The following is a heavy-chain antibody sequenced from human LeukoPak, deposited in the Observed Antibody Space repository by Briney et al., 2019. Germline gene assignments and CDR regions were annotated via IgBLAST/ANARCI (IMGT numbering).Heavy chain of an antibody. D-gene: IGHD5-18*01. Sequence: GGSLRLSCAASGFTFSSYWMSWVRQAPGKGLEWVANIKQDGSEKYYVDSVKGRFTISRDNAKNSVSLQMNSLRAEDTAVYYCAAGYSSGTNLDHWGQGTLVTVSS. CDR3: AAGYSSGTNLDH. V-gene: IGHV3-7*01. CDR2: IKQDGSEK. CDR1: GFTFSSYW. J-gene: IGHJ5*02.